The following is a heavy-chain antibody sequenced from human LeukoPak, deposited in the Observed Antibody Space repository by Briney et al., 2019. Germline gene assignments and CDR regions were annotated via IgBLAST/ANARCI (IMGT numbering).Heavy chain of an antibody. CDR3: ASNGVGYGDYVSLGWFDP. D-gene: IGHD4-17*01. V-gene: IGHV4-39*01. CDR1: GGSISSYY. J-gene: IGHJ5*02. Sequence: PSETLSLTCTVSGGSISSYYWGWIRQPPGKGLEWIGSIYYSGSTYYNPSLKSRVTISVDTSKNQFSLKLSSVTAADTAVYYCASNGVGYGDYVSLGWFDPWGQGTLVTVSS. CDR2: IYYSGST.